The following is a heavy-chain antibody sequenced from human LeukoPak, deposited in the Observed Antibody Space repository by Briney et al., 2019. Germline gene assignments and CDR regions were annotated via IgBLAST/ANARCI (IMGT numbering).Heavy chain of an antibody. V-gene: IGHV3-11*01. CDR1: GFTFSDYY. J-gene: IGHJ4*02. CDR2: ISSSGSTI. D-gene: IGHD5-12*01. Sequence: MPGGSLRLSCAASGFTFSDYYMSWIRQAPGKGLEWVSYISSSGSTIYYADSVKGRFTISRDNAKNSLYLQMNSLRAEDTAVYYCARVAGYSGYDTYYFVYWGQGTLVTVSS. CDR3: ARVAGYSGYDTYYFVY.